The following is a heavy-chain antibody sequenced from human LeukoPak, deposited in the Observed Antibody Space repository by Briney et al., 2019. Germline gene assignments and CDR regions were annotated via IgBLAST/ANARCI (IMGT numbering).Heavy chain of an antibody. Sequence: PGGSLRLSCAASGFTFSSYSMNWVRQAPGKGLEWVSYISSSSSTIYYADSVKGRLTISRDNAKNSLFLQMNSLRAEDTAVYYCARRYCSNTNCYAFDSWGQGTLVTVSS. CDR3: ARRYCSNTNCYAFDS. CDR2: ISSSSSTI. V-gene: IGHV3-48*04. J-gene: IGHJ4*02. D-gene: IGHD2-2*01. CDR1: GFTFSSYS.